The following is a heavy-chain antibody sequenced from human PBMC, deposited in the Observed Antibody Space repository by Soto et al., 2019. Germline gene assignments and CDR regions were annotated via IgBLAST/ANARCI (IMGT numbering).Heavy chain of an antibody. Sequence: QVQLQQWGAGLLKPSETLSLTCAVYGGSFSGYYWSWIRQPPGKGLEWIGEINHSGSTNYNPSLKSRVTISVDTSKNQFSLKLSSVTAADTAVYYCAREIYYGSGWHYWGQGTLVTVSS. J-gene: IGHJ4*02. CDR2: INHSGST. D-gene: IGHD3-10*01. CDR3: AREIYYGSGWHY. V-gene: IGHV4-34*01. CDR1: GGSFSGYY.